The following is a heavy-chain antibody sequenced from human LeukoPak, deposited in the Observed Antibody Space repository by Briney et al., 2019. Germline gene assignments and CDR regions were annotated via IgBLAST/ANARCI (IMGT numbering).Heavy chain of an antibody. Sequence: SVKVSCKASGGTFSSYAISWVRQAPGQGLEWMGGIIPIFGTANYAQKFQGRVTITTDESTSTAYMELSSLRSEDTAVYYCARGKEYCSSTSCYPYFDYWGQGTLVTVSS. V-gene: IGHV1-69*05. J-gene: IGHJ4*02. CDR2: IIPIFGTA. CDR1: GGTFSSYA. CDR3: ARGKEYCSSTSCYPYFDY. D-gene: IGHD2-2*01.